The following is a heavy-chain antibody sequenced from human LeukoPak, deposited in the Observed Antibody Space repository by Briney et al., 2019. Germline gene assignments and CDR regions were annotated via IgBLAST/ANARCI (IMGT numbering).Heavy chain of an antibody. CDR1: GFTFSSYA. V-gene: IGHV3-23*01. CDR2: ISGSGGST. Sequence: GGSLRLSCAASGFTFSSYAMSWVRQAPGKGLEWVSAISGSGGSTYYADSVKGRFTISRDNSKNTLYLQMNSLRAEDTAVYYCAKPPNLVGYSYGFIPWEDAFDIWGQGTMVTVSS. D-gene: IGHD5-18*01. CDR3: AKPPNLVGYSYGFIPWEDAFDI. J-gene: IGHJ3*02.